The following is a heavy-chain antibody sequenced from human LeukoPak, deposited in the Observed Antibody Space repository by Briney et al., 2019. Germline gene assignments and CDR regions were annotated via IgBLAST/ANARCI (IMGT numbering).Heavy chain of an antibody. V-gene: IGHV1-2*02. Sequence: ASVKVSCKASGYTFTGYYMHWVRQAPGQGLEWMGWINPNSGGTNYARKFQGGVTMTRDTSISTAYMELSRLRSDDTAVYYCAREGAAARGFDPWGQGTLVTVAS. CDR3: AREGAAARGFDP. CDR1: GYTFTGYY. J-gene: IGHJ5*02. D-gene: IGHD6-13*01. CDR2: INPNSGGT.